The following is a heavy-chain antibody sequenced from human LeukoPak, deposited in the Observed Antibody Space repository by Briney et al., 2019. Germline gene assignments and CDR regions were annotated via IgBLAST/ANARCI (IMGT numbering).Heavy chain of an antibody. CDR2: SDTDGDT. CDR1: GFTSRKSV. V-gene: IGHV3-23*01. Sequence: GGSLRLSCVVSGFTSRKSVMSWVRQPPGKGLEWVSSSDTDGDTQYADSVKGRFTMSRDNSKNTLNLQMNSLRAEDTAVYYCAKDPTHYRVWDYYETIGLSYWGQGTLVTVSS. J-gene: IGHJ4*02. CDR3: AKDPTHYRVWDYYETIGLSY. D-gene: IGHD3-22*01.